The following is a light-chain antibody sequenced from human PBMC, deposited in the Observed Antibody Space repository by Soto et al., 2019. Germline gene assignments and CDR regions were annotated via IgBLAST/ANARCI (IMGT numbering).Light chain of an antibody. CDR1: SSDVGGYNY. CDR3: SLYISGSTYV. CDR2: EVT. Sequence: QSALTQPASVSGSPGQSITISCTGTSSDVGGYNYVSWYQHHPGKAPKLIIYEVTNRPSGVSNRFSGSKSGSTASLTISGLQAEDEADYYCSLYISGSTYVFGTGTKLTVL. V-gene: IGLV2-14*01. J-gene: IGLJ1*01.